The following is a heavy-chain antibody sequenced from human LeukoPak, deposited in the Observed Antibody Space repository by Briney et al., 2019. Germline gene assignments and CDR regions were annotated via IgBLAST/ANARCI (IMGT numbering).Heavy chain of an antibody. CDR3: ARGCKKYFDY. V-gene: IGHV3-21*04. Sequence: GGSLRLSCAASGFTFSSYSFNWVRQVPGKGLEWVSSITTTFYTYYTDSVKGRFTISRDNAKNSLYLQMISLRAEDTAVYYCARGCKKYFDYWGQGTLVTVSS. D-gene: IGHD2/OR15-2a*01. CDR1: GFTFSSYS. J-gene: IGHJ4*02. CDR2: ITTTFYT.